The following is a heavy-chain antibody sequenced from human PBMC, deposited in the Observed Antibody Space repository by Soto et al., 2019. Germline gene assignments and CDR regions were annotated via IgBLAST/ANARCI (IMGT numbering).Heavy chain of an antibody. V-gene: IGHV3-23*01. CDR3: AKGGYYDSSGYTSYVPQIDY. J-gene: IGHJ4*02. Sequence: EVQLLESGGGLVQPGGSLRLSCAASGFTFSSYAMSWVRQAPGKGLEWVSAISGSGGSTYYADSVKGRFTISRDNSKNTLYLQMNSLRDEDTDVYYCAKGGYYDSSGYTSYVPQIDYWGQGTLVTVSS. D-gene: IGHD3-22*01. CDR2: ISGSGGST. CDR1: GFTFSSYA.